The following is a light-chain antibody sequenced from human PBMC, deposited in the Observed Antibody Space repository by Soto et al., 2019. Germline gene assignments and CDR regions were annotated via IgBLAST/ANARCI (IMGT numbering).Light chain of an antibody. CDR2: DNN. Sequence: QSVLTQPPSVSAAPGQKVTISCSGSSSNIENNYVSWYQQLPGTAPKLLIYDNNKRPSEIPDRFSGSKSGTSATLGITGLQTGDEADYHCGTWDSSLNGVVFGGGTKVTVL. CDR3: GTWDSSLNGVV. V-gene: IGLV1-51*01. J-gene: IGLJ2*01. CDR1: SSNIENNY.